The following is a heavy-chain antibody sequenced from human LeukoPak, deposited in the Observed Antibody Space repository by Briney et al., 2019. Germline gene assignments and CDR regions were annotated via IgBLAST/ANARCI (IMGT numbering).Heavy chain of an antibody. CDR1: GFTFSSYW. Sequence: PGGSLRLSCAASGFTFSSYWMSWVRQAPGKGLEWVANIKQDGSEKYYVDSVKGRFTISRDNAKNSLYLRMNSLRAEDTAVYYCARDVVSSGWDAFDIWGQGTMVTVSS. V-gene: IGHV3-7*03. J-gene: IGHJ3*02. CDR3: ARDVVSSGWDAFDI. D-gene: IGHD6-19*01. CDR2: IKQDGSEK.